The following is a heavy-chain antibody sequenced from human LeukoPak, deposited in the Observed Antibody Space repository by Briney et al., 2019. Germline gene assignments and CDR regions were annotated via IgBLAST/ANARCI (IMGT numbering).Heavy chain of an antibody. Sequence: SVKVSCRASGGTFSSYAISWVRQAPGQGLEWMGGIIPILCTANYAQKFQGRVTITADESTITAYMELSSLRSEDTAVYYCASVTYYYDSSGYYYNWFDPWGQGTLVTVSS. CDR2: IIPILCTA. J-gene: IGHJ5*02. V-gene: IGHV1-69*13. CDR1: GGTFSSYA. D-gene: IGHD3-22*01. CDR3: ASVTYYYDSSGYYYNWFDP.